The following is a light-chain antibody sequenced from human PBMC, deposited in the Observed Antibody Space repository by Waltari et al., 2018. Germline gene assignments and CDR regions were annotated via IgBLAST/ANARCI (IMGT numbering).Light chain of an antibody. J-gene: IGKJ3*01. CDR2: RAS. Sequence: EIVLTQSPATLSLSPGETATLSCRASQNVDTYFAWYQQKPGQAPRLLIYRASYRATGVPDRFSGGCSCTDFTLTISSLEPDDFAVYYCQQRSNWPLTFGPGTRLDIK. CDR3: QQRSNWPLT. V-gene: IGKV3-11*01. CDR1: QNVDTY.